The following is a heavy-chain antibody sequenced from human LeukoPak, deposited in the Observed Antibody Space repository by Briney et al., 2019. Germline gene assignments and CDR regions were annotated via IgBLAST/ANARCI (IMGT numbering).Heavy chain of an antibody. V-gene: IGHV4-59*01. J-gene: IGHJ4*02. CDR2: IYYSGST. D-gene: IGHD6-13*01. Sequence: PSETLSLTCTVSGGSISTYYWSWIRQPPGKGLEWIGYIYYSGSTNYNPSLKSRVTLSVDTSKNQYSLKLSSVTAADTAVYYCARKSFHSSSYDYWGQGTLVTVSS. CDR1: GGSISTYY. CDR3: ARKSFHSSSYDY.